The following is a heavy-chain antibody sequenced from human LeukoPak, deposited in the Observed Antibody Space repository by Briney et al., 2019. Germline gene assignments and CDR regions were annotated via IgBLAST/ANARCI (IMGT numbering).Heavy chain of an antibody. J-gene: IGHJ4*02. V-gene: IGHV4-61*02. D-gene: IGHD3-22*01. Sequence: SETLSHTCTGSGGSISSGSYYWGWRRQPAGRGLEWVGRIYTSGSTNYNPSLKSRVTISVDTSKNQFSLKLSSVTAADTAVYYCARDRYYDSSGPPDWGQGTLVTVSS. CDR1: GGSISSGSYY. CDR2: IYTSGST. CDR3: ARDRYYDSSGPPD.